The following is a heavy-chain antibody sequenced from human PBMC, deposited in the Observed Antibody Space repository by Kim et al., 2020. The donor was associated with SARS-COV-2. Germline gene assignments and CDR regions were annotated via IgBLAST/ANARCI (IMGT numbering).Heavy chain of an antibody. CDR2: ISPYNDNT. Sequence: ASVKVSCKTSGYTFSNYGFSWVRQAPGQGLEWMGWISPYNDNTNYAEKFQGRVFMTTDTATRTAYMVLRSLKSDDTAIYYCAREGYYHGSGTYSPPKYYGMDVWGQGTTVIVSS. D-gene: IGHD3-10*01. J-gene: IGHJ6*02. V-gene: IGHV1-18*01. CDR1: GYTFSNYG. CDR3: AREGYYHGSGTYSPPKYYGMDV.